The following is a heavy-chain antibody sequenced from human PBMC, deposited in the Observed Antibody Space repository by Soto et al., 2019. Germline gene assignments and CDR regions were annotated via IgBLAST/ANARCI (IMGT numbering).Heavy chain of an antibody. CDR1: GFTFSNAW. CDR3: TTAPEHKLRPTGY. J-gene: IGHJ4*02. V-gene: IGHV3-15*01. D-gene: IGHD1-7*01. CDR2: IKSKTDGGTT. Sequence: GGSLRLSCAASGFTFSNAWMSWVRQAPGKGLEWVGRIKSKTDGGTTDYAAPVKGRFTISRDDSKNTLYLQMNSLKTEDTAVYYCTTAPEHKLRPTGYWGQGTLVTVSS.